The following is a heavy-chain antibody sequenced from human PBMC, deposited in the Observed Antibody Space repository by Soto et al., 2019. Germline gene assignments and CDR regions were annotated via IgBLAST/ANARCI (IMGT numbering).Heavy chain of an antibody. CDR2: INHSGST. D-gene: IGHD3-22*01. J-gene: IGHJ6*02. CDR1: GGSFSGYY. V-gene: IGHV4-34*01. CDR3: AGGDYYHSSGYYFYYYTMDV. Sequence: SETLSLTCAVYGGSFSGYYWSWIRQPPGKGLEWIGEINHSGSTNYNPSLKSRVTISVETSKSQFSLKLSSVTAADTAVYYCAGGDYYHSSGYYFYYYTMDVWGQGTTVTVSS.